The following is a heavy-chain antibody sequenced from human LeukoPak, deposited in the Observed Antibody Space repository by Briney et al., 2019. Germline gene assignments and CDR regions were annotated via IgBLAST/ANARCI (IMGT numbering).Heavy chain of an antibody. J-gene: IGHJ5*02. CDR3: ARGTITTVTQS. V-gene: IGHV4-4*02. CDR1: GGSISSSNW. Sequence: PSGNLSLTCAISGGSISSSNWWTWVRQPPGKGLEWVGEIYLRGNTNYNPSLESRVTISVDESKTQLSLRLESVTAADTAVYYCARGTITTVTQSWGPGTLVTVSS. CDR2: IYLRGNT. D-gene: IGHD4-17*01.